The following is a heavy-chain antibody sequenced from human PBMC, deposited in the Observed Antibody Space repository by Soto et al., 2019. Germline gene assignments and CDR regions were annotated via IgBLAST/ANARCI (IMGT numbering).Heavy chain of an antibody. CDR2: INPNSGGI. Sequence: QVQLVQSGAEVKKPGASVKVSCKASGYTFTGYYMHWVRQAPGQGLEWMGWINPNSGGINYAQKFQGRVTMTRDTSISTAYMELSRLRSDDTAVYYCARDGVVAAPPNWFDPWGQGTLVTVSS. CDR1: GYTFTGYY. J-gene: IGHJ5*02. V-gene: IGHV1-2*02. CDR3: ARDGVVAAPPNWFDP. D-gene: IGHD2-15*01.